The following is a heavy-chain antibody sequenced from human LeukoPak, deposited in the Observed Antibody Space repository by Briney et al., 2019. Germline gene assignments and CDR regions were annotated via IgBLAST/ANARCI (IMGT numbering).Heavy chain of an antibody. CDR2: IYYSGST. Sequence: PSETLSLTCTVSGGSISSGGYSWSWIRQHPGKGLEWIGYIYYSGSTYYNPSLKSRVTISVDTSKNQFSLKLSSVTAADTAVYYCARATGGYSYGLGVDYFDYWGQGTLVTVSS. CDR3: ARATGGYSYGLGVDYFDY. D-gene: IGHD5-18*01. J-gene: IGHJ4*02. V-gene: IGHV4-31*03. CDR1: GGSISSGGYS.